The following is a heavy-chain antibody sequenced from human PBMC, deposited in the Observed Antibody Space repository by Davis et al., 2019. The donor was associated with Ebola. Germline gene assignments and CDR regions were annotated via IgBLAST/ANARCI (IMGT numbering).Heavy chain of an antibody. CDR1: GYTFTGYY. CDR2: INPNSGGT. V-gene: IGHV1-2*02. J-gene: IGHJ5*02. Sequence: AASVKVSCKASGYTFTGYYMHRVRQAPGQGLEWMGWINPNSGGTNYAQKFQGRVTMTRDTSISTAYMELSRLRSDDTAVYYCAREARIVVIPAAIRGAWFDPWGQGTLVTVSS. CDR3: AREARIVVIPAAIRGAWFDP. D-gene: IGHD2-2*01.